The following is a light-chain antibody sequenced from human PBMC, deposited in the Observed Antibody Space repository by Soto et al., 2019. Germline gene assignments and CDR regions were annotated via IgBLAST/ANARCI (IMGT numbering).Light chain of an antibody. Sequence: VMTQSPANRSLSPGERVTLSCRASQSVYRMLAWYQQKHGQAPRLLIYDASTRATGIPASFSGSGSGTEVTITISSLKSQDCAVYYCQQYYKWPLTFGGGTKVDIK. CDR2: DAS. CDR1: QSVYRM. J-gene: IGKJ4*01. V-gene: IGKV3-15*01. CDR3: QQYYKWPLT.